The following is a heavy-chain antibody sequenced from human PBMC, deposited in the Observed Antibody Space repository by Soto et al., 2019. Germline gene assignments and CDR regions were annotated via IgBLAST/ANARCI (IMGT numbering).Heavy chain of an antibody. Sequence: GGSLRLSYAASGFTFSSYAMSWVLQAPGKGLEWVSAISGSGGSTYYADSVKGRFTISRDNSKNTLYLQMNSLRAEDTAVYYCAKDVTRYDFWTGAFDIWGQGTMVTVSS. CDR1: GFTFSSYA. V-gene: IGHV3-23*01. CDR3: AKDVTRYDFWTGAFDI. J-gene: IGHJ3*02. CDR2: ISGSGGST. D-gene: IGHD3-3*01.